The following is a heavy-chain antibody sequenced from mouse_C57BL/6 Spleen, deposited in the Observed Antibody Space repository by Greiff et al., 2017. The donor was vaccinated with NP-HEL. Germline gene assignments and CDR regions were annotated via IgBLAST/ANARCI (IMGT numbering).Heavy chain of an antibody. CDR3: ARGWGKITTVEMDYYAMDY. J-gene: IGHJ4*01. CDR2: IDPNSGGT. Sequence: QVQLQQPGAELVKPGASVKLSCKASGYTFTSYWMHWVKQRPGRGLEWIGRIDPNSGGTKYNEKFKSKATLTVDKPSSTAYMQLSSLTSEDSAVYYCARGWGKITTVEMDYYAMDYWGQGTSVTVSS. D-gene: IGHD1-1*01. V-gene: IGHV1-72*01. CDR1: GYTFTSYW.